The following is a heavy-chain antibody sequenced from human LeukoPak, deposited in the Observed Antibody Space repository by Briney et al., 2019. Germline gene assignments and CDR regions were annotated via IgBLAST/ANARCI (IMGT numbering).Heavy chain of an antibody. Sequence: ASVKVSCKASGYTFTSYYMHWVRQAPGQGLKWMGIINPSGGSTSYAQKFQGRVTMTRDMSTSTVYMELSSLRSEDTAVYYCARESSFSASSDWGQGTLVTVSS. CDR3: ARESSFSASSD. CDR1: GYTFTSYY. J-gene: IGHJ4*02. D-gene: IGHD3-10*01. V-gene: IGHV1-46*01. CDR2: INPSGGST.